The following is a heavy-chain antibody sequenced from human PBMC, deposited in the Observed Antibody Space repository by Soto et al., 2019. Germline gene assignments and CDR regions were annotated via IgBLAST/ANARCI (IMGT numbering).Heavy chain of an antibody. CDR1: GFTFSSYW. CDR3: ARDRLRTGDYVWYFDL. D-gene: IGHD4-17*01. J-gene: IGHJ2*01. Sequence: GSLRLSCAASGFTFSSYWMSWVRQAPGKGLERVANIKQDGSEKYYVDSVKGRFTISRDNAKNSLYLQMNSLRAEDTAVYYCARDRLRTGDYVWYFDLWGRGTLVTVSS. V-gene: IGHV3-7*01. CDR2: IKQDGSEK.